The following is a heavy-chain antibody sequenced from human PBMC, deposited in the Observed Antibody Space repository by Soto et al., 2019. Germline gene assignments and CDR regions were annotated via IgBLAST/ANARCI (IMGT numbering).Heavy chain of an antibody. CDR2: IXYXGXT. CDR1: GGSISSGGFS. J-gene: IGHJ6*02. Sequence: SEALSLTCAVSGGSISSGGFSWSWIRQPPGEXLXWXXXIXYXGXTXXXXSLKSRLIISVDTSKNQFSLKVGSVTPADTAVYYCASSSLYGMDVWGQGTTVTVSS. CDR3: ASSSLYGMDV. V-gene: IGHV4-30-2*05.